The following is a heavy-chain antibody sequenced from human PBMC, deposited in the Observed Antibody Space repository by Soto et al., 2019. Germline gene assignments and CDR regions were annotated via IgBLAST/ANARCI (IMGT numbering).Heavy chain of an antibody. Sequence: PSETLSLTCIVSGESISSSSSSWGWIRQPPGKGLEWIGSIYYSGRTYYNPSFRSRVTISIDTSKNQFSLKLSSVTATDTAVYYCARQRTTVVTQAYFDHWGQGALVTVS. CDR3: ARQRTTVVTQAYFDH. CDR2: IYYSGRT. D-gene: IGHD2-21*02. CDR1: GESISSSSSS. J-gene: IGHJ4*02. V-gene: IGHV4-39*01.